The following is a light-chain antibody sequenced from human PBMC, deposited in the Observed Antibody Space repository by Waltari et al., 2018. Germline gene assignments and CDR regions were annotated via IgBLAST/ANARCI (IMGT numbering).Light chain of an antibody. V-gene: IGLV2-11*01. Sequence: QAALTQPRSVSGSPGQSVTISCTGTSSDIGGYNYVPWYQQHPGTAPKLMIYEVNKRPSGVSDRFSGSKSGNTASLTISGLQAEDEADYYCCSYAGSYTLVFGGGTRLTVL. CDR3: CSYAGSYTLV. CDR1: SSDIGGYNY. J-gene: IGLJ2*01. CDR2: EVN.